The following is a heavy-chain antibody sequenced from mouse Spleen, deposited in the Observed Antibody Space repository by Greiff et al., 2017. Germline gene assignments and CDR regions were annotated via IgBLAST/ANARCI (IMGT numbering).Heavy chain of an antibody. V-gene: IGHV1-42*01. J-gene: IGHJ4*01. Sequence: VQLKQSGPELVKPGASVKISCKASGYSFTGYYMNWVKQSPEKSLEWIGEINPSTGGTTYNQKFKAKATLTVDKSSSTAYMQLKSLTSEDSAVYYCASLAMDYWGQGTSVTVSS. CDR3: ASLAMDY. CDR1: GYSFTGYY. CDR2: INPSTGGT.